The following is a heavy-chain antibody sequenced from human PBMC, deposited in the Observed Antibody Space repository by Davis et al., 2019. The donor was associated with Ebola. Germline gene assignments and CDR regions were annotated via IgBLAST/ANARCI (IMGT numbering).Heavy chain of an antibody. V-gene: IGHV4-59*01. CDR3: ARGGSSSSYGMDV. CDR1: GGSLSNFY. D-gene: IGHD6-13*01. J-gene: IGHJ6*02. Sequence: SETLSLTCTVSGGSLSNFYWSWIRQPPGEGLEWIGYIFSSGSTEYNPSLRSRVTISVDTSKNQFSLKLSSVTAADTAVYYCARGGSSSSYGMDVWGQGTTVTVSS. CDR2: IFSSGST.